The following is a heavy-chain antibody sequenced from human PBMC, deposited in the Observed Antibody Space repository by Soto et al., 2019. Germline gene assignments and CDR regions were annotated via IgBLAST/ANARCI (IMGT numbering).Heavy chain of an antibody. CDR2: IWFDGSDK. D-gene: IGHD2-2*01. CDR1: GITFSNYG. J-gene: IGHJ3*02. Sequence: GGSLRLSCAASGITFSNYGMHWVRQAPGKGLEWVALIWFDGSDKYYADSAKGRFTMSRDNSKNTVYLQMNSLRAEDTAMYYCARLYCSSPSCYSVGAFEIRGQGTMVTVSS. V-gene: IGHV3-33*01. CDR3: ARLYCSSPSCYSVGAFEI.